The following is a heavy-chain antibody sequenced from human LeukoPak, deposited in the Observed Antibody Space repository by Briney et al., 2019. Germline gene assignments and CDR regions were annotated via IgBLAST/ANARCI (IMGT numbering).Heavy chain of an antibody. CDR1: GGSISSYY. Sequence: KSSETLSLTCTVSGGSISSYYWSWIRQPPGKGLEWIGYIYYSGSTNYNPSLKSRVTISVDTSKNQFFLKLSSVTAADTAVYYCARYVWGSYPTFEDYWGQGTLVTVSS. V-gene: IGHV4-59*01. CDR2: IYYSGST. J-gene: IGHJ4*02. D-gene: IGHD3-16*02. CDR3: ARYVWGSYPTFEDY.